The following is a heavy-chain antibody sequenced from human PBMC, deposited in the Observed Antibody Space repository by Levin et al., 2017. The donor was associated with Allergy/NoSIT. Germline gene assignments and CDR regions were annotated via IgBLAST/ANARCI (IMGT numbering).Heavy chain of an antibody. V-gene: IGHV3-9*01. CDR3: AKSVGVTSFGDYFDY. CDR1: GFTFDDYG. D-gene: IGHD1-26*01. Sequence: SLKISCAASGFTFDDYGMHWVRQVPGKGLEWVSGISWSSGSIGYADSVKGRFTISRDNAKNSLYLQMNSLRSEDTALYHCAKSVGVTSFGDYFDYWGQGTQVTVSS. CDR2: ISWSSGSI. J-gene: IGHJ4*02.